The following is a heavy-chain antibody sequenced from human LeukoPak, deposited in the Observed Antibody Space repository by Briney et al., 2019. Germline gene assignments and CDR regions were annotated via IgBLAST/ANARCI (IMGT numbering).Heavy chain of an antibody. V-gene: IGHV4-59*08. Sequence: PSETLSLTCTVSGGSISSYYWSWIRQPPGKGLEWTGYIYYSGSTNYNPSLKSRVTISVDTSKNQFSLKLSSVTAADTAVYYCARRTTVSWFDPWGQGTLVTVSS. CDR2: IYYSGST. CDR1: GGSISSYY. J-gene: IGHJ5*02. D-gene: IGHD4-17*01. CDR3: ARRTTVSWFDP.